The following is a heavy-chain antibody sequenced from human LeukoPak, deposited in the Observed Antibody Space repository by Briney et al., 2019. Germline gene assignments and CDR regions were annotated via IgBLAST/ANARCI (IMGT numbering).Heavy chain of an antibody. D-gene: IGHD5-24*01. CDR3: ARDLRPRFALVEMATSDAFDI. CDR1: GGTFSSYA. Sequence: GSSVKVSCKASGGTFSSYAISWVRQAPGQGLEWMGGIIPIFGTANYAQKFQGRVTITADESTSTAYMELSSLRSEDTAVYYCARDLRPRFALVEMATSDAFDIWGQGTMVTVSS. V-gene: IGHV1-69*01. J-gene: IGHJ3*02. CDR2: IIPIFGTA.